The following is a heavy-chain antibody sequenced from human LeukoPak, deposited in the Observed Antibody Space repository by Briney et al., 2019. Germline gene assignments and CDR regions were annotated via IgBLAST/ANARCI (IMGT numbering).Heavy chain of an antibody. Sequence: GGSLRLSCAASGFTFSSYGMHWVRQAPGKGLEWVAFIRYDGSNKYYADSVKGRFTISRDNSKNTLYLQMNSLRAEDTAVYYCAKNVGRGILGSFLHKSYNWFDPWGQGTLVTVSS. CDR3: AKNVGRGILGSFLHKSYNWFDP. CDR2: IRYDGSNK. V-gene: IGHV3-30*02. CDR1: GFTFSSYG. D-gene: IGHD1-26*01. J-gene: IGHJ5*02.